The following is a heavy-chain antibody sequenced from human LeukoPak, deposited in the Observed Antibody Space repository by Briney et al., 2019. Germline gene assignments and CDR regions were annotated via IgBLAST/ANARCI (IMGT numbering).Heavy chain of an antibody. Sequence: GASVKVSCKASGYTFTGYYMHWVRQAPGQGLEWMGWINPNSGGTNYAQKFQGRVTMTRDTSISTAYMELSRLRSDDTAVYYCARGAAYYDILTGYPFDYWGQGTLVTVSP. D-gene: IGHD3-9*01. CDR2: INPNSGGT. CDR3: ARGAAYYDILTGYPFDY. CDR1: GYTFTGYY. V-gene: IGHV1-2*02. J-gene: IGHJ4*02.